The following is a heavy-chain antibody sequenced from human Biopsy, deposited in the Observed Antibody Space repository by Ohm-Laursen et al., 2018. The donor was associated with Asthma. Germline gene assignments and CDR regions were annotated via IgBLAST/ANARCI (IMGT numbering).Heavy chain of an antibody. CDR3: ARTYYDFLTGQVNDAFAL. CDR2: INAGNGNT. Sequence: SVKVPCKASGYTFIHYAIHWVRQAPGQRLEWMGWINAGNGNTKYSQKFQGRVTITRDTSASTAYMDLRSLRSEDTAMYYCARTYYDFLTGQVNDAFALWGQGTMVTVSS. CDR1: GYTFIHYA. D-gene: IGHD3-9*01. V-gene: IGHV1-3*01. J-gene: IGHJ3*01.